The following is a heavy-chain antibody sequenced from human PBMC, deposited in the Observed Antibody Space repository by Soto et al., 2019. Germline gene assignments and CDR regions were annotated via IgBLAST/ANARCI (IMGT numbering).Heavy chain of an antibody. J-gene: IGHJ4*02. Sequence: VQLLESGGGLVQPGESLRLSCAASGFTFSSYAMTWVRQAPGEGLEWVSSISNGGSNTYYADSVKGRFTVSRDNSKNTLFLQMNSLRAEDTAVYYCAKDRRSGTFYSPDSWGQGTLVTVSS. V-gene: IGHV3-23*01. D-gene: IGHD1-26*01. CDR3: AKDRRSGTFYSPDS. CDR1: GFTFSSYA. CDR2: ISNGGSNT.